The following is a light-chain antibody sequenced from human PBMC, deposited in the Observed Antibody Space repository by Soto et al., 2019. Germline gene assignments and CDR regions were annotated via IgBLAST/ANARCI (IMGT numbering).Light chain of an antibody. CDR2: EVS. CDR3: SSYTSSSTYV. V-gene: IGLV2-14*01. CDR1: SSDVGGYNY. Sequence: QSALTQPASVSGSRGQSITISCTGTSSDVGGYNYVSWYQQHPGKAPKLMIYEVSNRPSGVSNCFSGSKSGNTASLAISGLQAEDEADYYCSSYTSSSTYVFGTGTKVTVL. J-gene: IGLJ1*01.